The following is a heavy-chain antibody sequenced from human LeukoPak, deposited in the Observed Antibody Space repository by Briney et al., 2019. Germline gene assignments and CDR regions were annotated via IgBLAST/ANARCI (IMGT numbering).Heavy chain of an antibody. Sequence: SETLSLTCTVSGGSISSYYWSWIRQPPGKGLEWIGYIYYSGSTNYNPSLKSRVTISVDTSKNQFSLKLSSVTAADTAVYYCARSPIGWELLSGGAFDFWGQGTMVTVSS. D-gene: IGHD1-26*01. V-gene: IGHV4-59*01. CDR1: GGSISSYY. CDR2: IYYSGST. CDR3: ARSPIGWELLSGGAFDF. J-gene: IGHJ3*01.